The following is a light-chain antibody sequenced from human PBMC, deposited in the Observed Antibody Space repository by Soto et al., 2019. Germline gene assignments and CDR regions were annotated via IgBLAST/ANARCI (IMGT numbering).Light chain of an antibody. V-gene: IGLV2-8*01. CDR3: CSYGDTNNVV. CDR2: EVS. CDR1: SSDVGGYNY. J-gene: IGLJ2*01. Sequence: QSALTQPPSASGSPGQSVTISCTGTSSDVGGYNYISWYQQYPGKAPKLMIYEVSKRPSGFPDRFSGSKSANTASLTVSGLQAEDEADYDCCSYGDTNNVVFGGGTKLTFL.